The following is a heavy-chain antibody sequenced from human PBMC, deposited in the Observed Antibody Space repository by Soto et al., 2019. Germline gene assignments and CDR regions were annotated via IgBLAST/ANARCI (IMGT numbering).Heavy chain of an antibody. CDR3: ARESDYYDSSGYPKTFDS. D-gene: IGHD3-22*01. V-gene: IGHV3-33*01. J-gene: IGHJ4*02. CDR2: IWYDGSNK. CDR1: GFTFSSFG. Sequence: GESLKISCAASGFTFSSFGMHWVRQAPGKGLEWVALIWYDGSNKDYADSVKGRFTISRDNSKSTLYLQMNSLRAEDTAVYYCARESDYYDSSGYPKTFDSWGQGTLVTVSS.